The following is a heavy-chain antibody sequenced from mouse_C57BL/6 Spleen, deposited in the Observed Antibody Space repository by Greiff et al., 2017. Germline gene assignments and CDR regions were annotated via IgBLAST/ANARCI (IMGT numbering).Heavy chain of an antibody. CDR2: INYDGSST. V-gene: IGHV5-16*01. D-gene: IGHD1-1*01. Sequence: EVKLLESEGGLVQPGSSMKLSCTASGFTFSDYYMAWVRQVPEKGLEWVANINYDGSSTYYLDSLKSRFIISRDNAKNILYLQMSSLKSEDTATYYCAREGSYKYFDVWGTGTTVTVSS. CDR1: GFTFSDYY. CDR3: AREGSYKYFDV. J-gene: IGHJ1*03.